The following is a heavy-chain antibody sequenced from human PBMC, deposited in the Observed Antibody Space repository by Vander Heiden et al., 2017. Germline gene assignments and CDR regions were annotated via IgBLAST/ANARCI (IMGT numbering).Heavy chain of an antibody. CDR1: GYPFTSYD. D-gene: IGHD3-9*01. Sequence: QVQLVQSGAEVKKPGASVKFSCKASGYPFTSYDINWVRQDTGPGSEWMGWMNPNSGNTGYAQKVQGRVTMTRNTSISTAYMELSSLRSEDTAVYYCARIRLDYDILTGYYPRAPDYWGQGTLVTVSS. V-gene: IGHV1-8*01. CDR2: MNPNSGNT. CDR3: ARIRLDYDILTGYYPRAPDY. J-gene: IGHJ4*02.